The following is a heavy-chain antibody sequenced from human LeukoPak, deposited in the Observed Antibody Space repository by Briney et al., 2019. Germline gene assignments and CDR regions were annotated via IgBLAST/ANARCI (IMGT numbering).Heavy chain of an antibody. D-gene: IGHD6-13*01. J-gene: IGHJ4*02. Sequence: GGSLRLSCTASGFTFSSYAMSWVRQAPGKGLEWVSAISGSGGSTYYADSVKGRFTISRDNSKNTLYLQMNSLRAEDTAVYYCAKDHSSSWYGYFDYWGQGTLVTVSS. V-gene: IGHV3-23*01. CDR2: ISGSGGST. CDR1: GFTFSSYA. CDR3: AKDHSSSWYGYFDY.